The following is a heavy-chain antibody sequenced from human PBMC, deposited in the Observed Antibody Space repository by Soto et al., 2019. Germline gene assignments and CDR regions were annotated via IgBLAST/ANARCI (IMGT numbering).Heavy chain of an antibody. D-gene: IGHD2-15*01. CDR2: ISGNGRST. J-gene: IGHJ4*02. CDR1: GFTFSSYA. CDR3: AKGGYYDY. V-gene: IGHV3-23*01. Sequence: RRLSCAASGFTFSSYAMSWVRQAPGKGLEWVSRISGNGRSTYYADSVKGRFTISRDNSKNTLDLQMDSLRAEDTAVYYCAKGGYYDYWGQGILVTVSS.